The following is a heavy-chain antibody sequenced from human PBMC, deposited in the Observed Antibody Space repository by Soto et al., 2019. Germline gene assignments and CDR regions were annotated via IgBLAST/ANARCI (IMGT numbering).Heavy chain of an antibody. CDR2: ISAYNGNT. Sequence: GASVKVSCKASGYTFTSHGISWVRQAPGQGLEWMGWISAYNGNTNYAQKLQGRVTMTTDTSTSTAYMELRSLRSDDTAVYYCARISFLTLGYCSGGSCYSEWFDPWGQGTLVTVSS. CDR3: ARISFLTLGYCSGGSCYSEWFDP. D-gene: IGHD2-15*01. CDR1: GYTFTSHG. V-gene: IGHV1-18*01. J-gene: IGHJ5*02.